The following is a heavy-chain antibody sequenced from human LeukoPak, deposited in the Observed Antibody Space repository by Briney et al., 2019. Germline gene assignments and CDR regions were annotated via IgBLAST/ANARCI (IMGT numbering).Heavy chain of an antibody. D-gene: IGHD3-16*01. V-gene: IGHV3-11*04. J-gene: IGHJ6*03. CDR2: IKGTGLTT. Sequence: GGSLRLSCAASGFTFSDYYMTWSRQAPGKGLQWVSTIKGTGLTTYYADSVKGRFTISRDNAKNSLFLHMSILRADDTAIYYCARAGELRYMDVWGKGTAVTVSS. CDR3: ARAGELRYMDV. CDR1: GFTFSDYY.